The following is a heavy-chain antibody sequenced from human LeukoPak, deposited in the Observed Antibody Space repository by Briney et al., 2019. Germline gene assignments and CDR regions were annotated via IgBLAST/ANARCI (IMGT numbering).Heavy chain of an antibody. V-gene: IGHV3-21*01. CDR2: ISSSSSYI. D-gene: IGHD2-2*01. CDR3: ARGPPSGCSSTSCYLNY. CDR1: GFTFSSYS. J-gene: IGHJ4*02. Sequence: GSLRLSCAASGFTFSSYSMNWVRQPPGKGLEWVSSISSSSSYIYYADSVKGRFTISRDNAKNSLYLQMNSLRAEDTAVYYCARGPPSGCSSTSCYLNYWGQGTLVTVSS.